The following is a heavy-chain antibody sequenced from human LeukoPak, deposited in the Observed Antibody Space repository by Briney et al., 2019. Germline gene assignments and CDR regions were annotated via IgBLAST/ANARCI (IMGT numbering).Heavy chain of an antibody. V-gene: IGHV3-53*01. CDR1: GFTVSSNY. CDR2: IYSGGST. J-gene: IGHJ6*02. CDR3: ARREYSGYDPEYYGMDV. D-gene: IGHD5-12*01. Sequence: GGSLRLSCAASGFTVSSNYMSWVRQPPGKGLEWVSVIYSGGSTYYADSVKGRFTISRDNSKNTLYLQMNSLRAEDTAVYYCARREYSGYDPEYYGMDVWGQGTTVTVSS.